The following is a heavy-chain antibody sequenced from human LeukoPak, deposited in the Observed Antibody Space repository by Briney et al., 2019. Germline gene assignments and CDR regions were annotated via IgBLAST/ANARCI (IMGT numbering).Heavy chain of an antibody. D-gene: IGHD2-21*02. J-gene: IGHJ4*02. CDR1: GGSISSYY. CDR3: ARDCGGDSYYFDY. Sequence: PSETLSLTCTVSGGSISSYYWSWTRQPPGKGLEWIGYIYYSGSTNYNPSLKSRVTISVDTSKNQFSLKLSSVTAADTAVYYCARDCGGDSYYFDYWGQGTLVTVSS. V-gene: IGHV4-59*01. CDR2: IYYSGST.